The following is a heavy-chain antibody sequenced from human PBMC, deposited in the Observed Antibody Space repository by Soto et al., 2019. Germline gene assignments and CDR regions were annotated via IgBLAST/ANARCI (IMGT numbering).Heavy chain of an antibody. D-gene: IGHD2-21*02. CDR2: ISGSGGST. V-gene: IGHV3-23*01. CDR1: GFTFSSYA. CDR3: ALNGMRVVTAPIRAEWYFDY. J-gene: IGHJ4*02. Sequence: EVQLLESGGGLVQPGGSLRLSCAASGFTFSSYAMSWVRQAPGKGLEWVSAISGSGGSTYYADSVKGRFTISRDNSKNTLYLQMNSLRAEDTAVYYCALNGMRVVTAPIRAEWYFDYWGQGTLVTVSS.